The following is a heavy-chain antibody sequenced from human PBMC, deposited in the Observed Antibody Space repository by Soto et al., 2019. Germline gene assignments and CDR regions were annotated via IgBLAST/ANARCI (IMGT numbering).Heavy chain of an antibody. CDR1: GFTFSSYG. CDR2: ISYDGSNK. Sequence: QVQLVESGGGVVQPGRSLRLSCAASGFTFSSYGMHWVRQAPGKGLEWVAVISYDGSNKYYADSVKGRFTISRDKSKNTLYLQMNSLRAEDTAVYYCAKDRVDTAMDYWGQGTLVTVSS. V-gene: IGHV3-30*18. CDR3: AKDRVDTAMDY. D-gene: IGHD5-18*01. J-gene: IGHJ4*02.